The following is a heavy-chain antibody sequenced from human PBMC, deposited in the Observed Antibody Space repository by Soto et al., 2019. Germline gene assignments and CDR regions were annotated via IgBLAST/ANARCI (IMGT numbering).Heavy chain of an antibody. CDR3: ARDFLVSSGWYRGGMDV. Sequence: SETLSLTCTVSGGSISSGGYYWSWIRQHPGTGLEWIGYIYYSGSTYYNPSLKSRVTISVDTSKNQFSLKLSSVTAADTAVYYCARDFLVSSGWYRGGMDVWGQGTTVTVSS. D-gene: IGHD6-19*01. V-gene: IGHV4-31*03. J-gene: IGHJ6*02. CDR1: GGSISSGGYY. CDR2: IYYSGST.